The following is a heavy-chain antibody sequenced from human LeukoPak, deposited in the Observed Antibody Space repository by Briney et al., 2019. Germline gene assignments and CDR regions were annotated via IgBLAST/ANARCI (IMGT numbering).Heavy chain of an antibody. CDR2: IKTKSDGGTI. Sequence: GGSLRLSCAASGFTFSNAWMSWLRQAPGKGLEWVGRIKTKSDGGTIDYAAPVKGRLTISRDDSKNTLYLQMNSLKTEDTAVSYCTTRTGGTYYLHAFNIWGQGTMVTVSS. CDR3: TTRTGGTYYLHAFNI. J-gene: IGHJ3*02. CDR1: GFTFSNAW. D-gene: IGHD1-26*01. V-gene: IGHV3-15*01.